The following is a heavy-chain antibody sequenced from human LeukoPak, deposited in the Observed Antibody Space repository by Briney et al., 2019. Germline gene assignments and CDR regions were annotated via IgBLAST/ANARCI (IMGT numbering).Heavy chain of an antibody. V-gene: IGHV1-18*01. D-gene: IGHD3-10*01. CDR3: ARDRIYGSGSYYRVENWFDP. CDR2: ISAYNGNT. CDR1: GYTFTSYG. Sequence: GASVTVSCKASGYTFTSYGISWVRQAPGQGLEWMGWISAYNGNTNYAQKLQGRVTMTTDTSTSTAYMELRSLRSDDTAVYYCARDRIYGSGSYYRVENWFDPWGQGTLVTVSS. J-gene: IGHJ5*02.